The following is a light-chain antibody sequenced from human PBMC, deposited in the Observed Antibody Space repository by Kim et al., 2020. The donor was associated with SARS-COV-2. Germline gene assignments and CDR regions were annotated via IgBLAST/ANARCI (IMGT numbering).Light chain of an antibody. Sequence: GQAITISCTGTSSDMGGYNVVSWYQQPPGTAPKLMFYNVSQRPSGVSHRFSGSKAGNTASLTSSGLQAEDDADYYCSSYTSSSTYVFGTGTKVTVL. CDR1: SSDMGGYNV. CDR2: NVS. CDR3: SSYTSSSTYV. J-gene: IGLJ1*01. V-gene: IGLV2-14*04.